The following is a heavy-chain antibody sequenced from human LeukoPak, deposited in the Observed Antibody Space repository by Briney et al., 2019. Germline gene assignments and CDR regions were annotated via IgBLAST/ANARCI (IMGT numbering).Heavy chain of an antibody. J-gene: IGHJ4*02. Sequence: PSETLSLTCTVSGGSISSGGYYWSWIRQHPGKGLEWIGEINHSGSTNYNPSLKSRVTISVDTSKNQFSLKLSSVTAADTAVYYCARGASDSSGKIHYYFDYWGQGTLVTVSS. D-gene: IGHD3-22*01. CDR3: ARGASDSSGKIHYYFDY. CDR1: GGSISSGGYY. V-gene: IGHV4-31*03. CDR2: INHSGST.